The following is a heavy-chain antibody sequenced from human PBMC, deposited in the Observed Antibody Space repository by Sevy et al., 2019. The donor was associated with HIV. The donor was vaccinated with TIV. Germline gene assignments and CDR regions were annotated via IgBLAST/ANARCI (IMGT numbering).Heavy chain of an antibody. CDR2: ISSYSYI. Sequence: GGSLRLSCEASGFTFTSYSMNWVRQAPGKGLEWVSSISSYSYISYADSVKGRFTVSVDNAKNSLYLQMNSMRAEDMTVYYWARDAGNCFDYWGQGTLVTVSS. V-gene: IGHV3-21*01. J-gene: IGHJ4*02. CDR3: ARDAGNCFDY. CDR1: GFTFTSYS.